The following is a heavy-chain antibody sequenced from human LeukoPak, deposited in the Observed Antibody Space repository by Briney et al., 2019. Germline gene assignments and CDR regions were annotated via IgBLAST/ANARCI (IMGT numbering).Heavy chain of an antibody. D-gene: IGHD4-17*01. CDR1: GFSLSTSGVG. J-gene: IGHJ4*02. Sequence: SGPTLVKPTQTRTLTCTFSGFSLSTSGVGVGWIRQPPGKALEWLAAIYWNDDERYRSSLKSRLTITKDTSKNQVVLRMTNMDPVDTGTYYCAHVTYGDPGGWGQGTLVTVSS. CDR2: IYWNDDE. V-gene: IGHV2-5*01. CDR3: AHVTYGDPGG.